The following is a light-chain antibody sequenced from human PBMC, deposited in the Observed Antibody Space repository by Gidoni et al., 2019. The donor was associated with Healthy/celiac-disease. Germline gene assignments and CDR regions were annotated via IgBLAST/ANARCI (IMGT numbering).Light chain of an antibody. CDR3: QQYNNWTQIT. CDR2: GAS. J-gene: IGKJ5*01. CDR1: QSVSSN. Sequence: EIVMPQSPATLSVSPGERATLSCRASQSVSSNLPWYQQKPGQAPRLLIYGASTRATGIPARFSGSGSGTEFTLTISSLQSEDFAVYYCQQYNNWTQITFGQXTRLEIK. V-gene: IGKV3-15*01.